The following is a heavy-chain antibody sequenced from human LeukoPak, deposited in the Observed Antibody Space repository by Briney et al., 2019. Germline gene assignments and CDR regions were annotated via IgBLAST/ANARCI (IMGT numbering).Heavy chain of an antibody. J-gene: IGHJ4*02. Sequence: GASVKVSCKASGYTFTGYYMHWVRQAPGQGLEWMGWINPNSGGTNYAQKFQGRVTMTRDTSISTAYMELSRLRSDDTAVYYCARGTDILTGYYVYWGQGTLVTVSS. V-gene: IGHV1-2*02. D-gene: IGHD3-9*01. CDR3: ARGTDILTGYYVY. CDR1: GYTFTGYY. CDR2: INPNSGGT.